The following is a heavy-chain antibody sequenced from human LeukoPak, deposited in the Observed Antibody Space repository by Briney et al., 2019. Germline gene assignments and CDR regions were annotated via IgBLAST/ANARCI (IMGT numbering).Heavy chain of an antibody. D-gene: IGHD5-18*01. J-gene: IGHJ6*02. CDR1: GFTFSSYA. CDR2: ISYDGSNK. Sequence: GGSLRLSCAASGFTFSSYAMHWVRQAPGKGLEWVAVISYDGSNKYYADSVKGRFTISRDNSKNTLYLQMNSLRAEDTAVYYCARVDSYVWYYYGMDVWGQGTTVTVSS. V-gene: IGHV3-30-3*01. CDR3: ARVDSYVWYYYGMDV.